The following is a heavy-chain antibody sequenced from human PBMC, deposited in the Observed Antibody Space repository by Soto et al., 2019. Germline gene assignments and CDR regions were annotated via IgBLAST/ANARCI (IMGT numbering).Heavy chain of an antibody. Sequence: QVQLVQSGAEEKKPGASVKVSCKASGYTFTSYTMHCVRQAPGQRLEWMGWINSGNGNTKYSQKFQGRVTITRDTAASTDYMELSSLRSEDTAVYYCARGGEPIDYCGQGTLVTGSS. CDR1: GYTFTSYT. J-gene: IGHJ4*02. CDR2: INSGNGNT. V-gene: IGHV1-3*05. CDR3: ARGGEPIDY. D-gene: IGHD2-21*01.